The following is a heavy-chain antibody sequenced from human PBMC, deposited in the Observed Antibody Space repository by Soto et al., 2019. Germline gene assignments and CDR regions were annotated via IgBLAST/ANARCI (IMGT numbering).Heavy chain of an antibody. CDR1: GGSISSGGYY. V-gene: IGHV4-31*03. Sequence: SETLSLTCTVSGGSISSGGYYWSWIPQHPGKGLEWIGYIYYSGSTSYNPSLKSRLTISVDTSKNQFSLKLSSVTAADTALYYCAGSILSPGGWDYWGQGTLVTVSS. CDR2: IYYSGST. CDR3: AGSILSPGGWDY. J-gene: IGHJ4*02. D-gene: IGHD2-8*02.